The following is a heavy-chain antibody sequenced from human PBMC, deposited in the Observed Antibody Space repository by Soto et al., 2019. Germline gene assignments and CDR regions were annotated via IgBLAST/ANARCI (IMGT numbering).Heavy chain of an antibody. CDR1: GYTFTSYG. V-gene: IGHV1-18*04. CDR2: ISAYNGNT. Sequence: RASVKVSCKASGYTFTSYGISWVRQAPGQGLEWMGWISAYNGNTNYAQKLQGRVTMTTDTSTSTAYMELRSLRSDDTAVYYCARVDYYDSSGYYYDTFGYSGMDVWGQGTTVTVS. J-gene: IGHJ6*02. CDR3: ARVDYYDSSGYYYDTFGYSGMDV. D-gene: IGHD3-22*01.